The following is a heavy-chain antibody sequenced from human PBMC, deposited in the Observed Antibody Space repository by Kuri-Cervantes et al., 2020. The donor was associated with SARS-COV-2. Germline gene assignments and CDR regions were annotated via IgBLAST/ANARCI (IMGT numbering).Heavy chain of an antibody. J-gene: IGHJ6*03. D-gene: IGHD4-17*01. CDR2: MNPNSGNT. CDR1: TYTFTTYD. Sequence: ASVKVSCKASTYTFTTYDINWVRQATGQGLEWMGWMNPNSGNTGYAQKFQGRVTITRNTSISTAYMELSSLRSEDTAVYYCARTLVRRGDYGYYYFHMDVWGRGTTVTVSS. CDR3: ARTLVRRGDYGYYYFHMDV. V-gene: IGHV1-8*03.